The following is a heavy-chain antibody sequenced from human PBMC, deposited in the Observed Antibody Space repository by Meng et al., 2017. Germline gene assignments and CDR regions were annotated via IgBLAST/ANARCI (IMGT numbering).Heavy chain of an antibody. V-gene: IGHV1-3*01. D-gene: IGHD6-13*01. Sequence: VHFVQSGVEVERPGASVKVSCKASGYTFTSYTIHWVRQAPGQSLAWMGWIKSANGDAKYSQKFQGRLTLTRDTSASTAYLELSSLTFEDTAVYYCARGTGSSWFDPWGQGTLVTVSS. CDR3: ARGTGSSWFDP. CDR1: GYTFTSYT. CDR2: IKSANGDA. J-gene: IGHJ5*02.